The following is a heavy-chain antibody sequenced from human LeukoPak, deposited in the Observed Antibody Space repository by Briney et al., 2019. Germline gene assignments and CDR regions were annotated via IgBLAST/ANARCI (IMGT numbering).Heavy chain of an antibody. J-gene: IGHJ4*02. CDR1: GYTFTNYH. D-gene: IGHD6-13*01. CDR2: IIPIFDTA. V-gene: IGHV1-69*13. Sequence: GASVKVSCKASGYTFTNYHISWVRQAPGQGLEWMGGIIPIFDTANYAQKFQGRVTITADESTSTAYMELSSLRSEDTAVYYCASQQTEAAAGRDFDYWGQRTLVTVSS. CDR3: ASQQTEAAAGRDFDY.